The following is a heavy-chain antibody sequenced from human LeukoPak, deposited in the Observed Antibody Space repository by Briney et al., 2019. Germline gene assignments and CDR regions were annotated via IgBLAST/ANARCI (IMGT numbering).Heavy chain of an antibody. CDR2: IYTSGST. V-gene: IGHV4-4*09. D-gene: IGHD5-24*01. CDR1: GGSIINYY. Sequence: SETLSLTCTVSGGSIINYYWSWIRQPPGKGLEWIGYIYTSGSTNYNPSLKSRVIISVDMSKNQFSLKVSSVTAADTAVYYCARGGIVEMRYFDYWGQGTLVTVSS. CDR3: ARGGIVEMRYFDY. J-gene: IGHJ4*02.